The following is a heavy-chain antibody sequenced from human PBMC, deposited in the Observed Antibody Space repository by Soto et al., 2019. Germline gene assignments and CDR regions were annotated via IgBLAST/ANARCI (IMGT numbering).Heavy chain of an antibody. J-gene: IGHJ4*02. D-gene: IGHD7-27*01. V-gene: IGHV6-1*01. CDR3: ARSLGIGYFDY. CDR1: GGSVSSKSCA. Sequence: SQTLSLTCAISGGSVSSKSCAWNWIRQSPSRGLEWLGRTYYRSKWNNDYALSVKSRITISPDTSMNQFSLQLNSVTPEDTAVYYCARSLGIGYFDYWGRGTLVTVS. CDR2: TYYRSKWNN.